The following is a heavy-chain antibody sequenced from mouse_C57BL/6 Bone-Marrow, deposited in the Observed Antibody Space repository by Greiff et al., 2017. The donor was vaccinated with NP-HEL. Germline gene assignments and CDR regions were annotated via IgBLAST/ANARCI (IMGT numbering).Heavy chain of an antibody. V-gene: IGHV3-6*01. Sequence: EVQLQQSGPGLVKPSQSLSLTCSVTGYSITSGYYWNWIRQFPGNKLEWMGYISYDGSNNYNPSLKNRISITRDTSKNQFFLKLNSVTTEDTATYYCARDLRLGRYFDYWGQGTTLTVSS. CDR1: GYSITSGYY. J-gene: IGHJ2*01. CDR2: ISYDGSN. CDR3: ARDLRLGRYFDY. D-gene: IGHD4-1*01.